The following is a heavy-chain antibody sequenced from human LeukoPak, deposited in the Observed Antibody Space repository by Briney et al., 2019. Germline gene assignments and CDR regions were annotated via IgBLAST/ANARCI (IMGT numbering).Heavy chain of an antibody. D-gene: IGHD3-22*01. Sequence: AGGSLRLSCAASGFTVSSNYMSWVRQAPGKGLEWVSVIYSGGSTYYADSVKGRFTTSRDNSKNTLYLQMNSLRAEDTAVYYCARDYYDSSGYLIPFDYWGQGTLVTVSS. J-gene: IGHJ4*02. CDR1: GFTVSSNY. CDR2: IYSGGST. CDR3: ARDYYDSSGYLIPFDY. V-gene: IGHV3-53*01.